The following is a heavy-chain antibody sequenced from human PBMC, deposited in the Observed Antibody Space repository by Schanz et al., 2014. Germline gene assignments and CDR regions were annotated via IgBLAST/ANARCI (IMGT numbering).Heavy chain of an antibody. V-gene: IGHV1-8*02. Sequence: QVQLVQSGAEVKNPGASVKVSCKASGYTFINSDINWVRQAAGQGLEWMGWMNPKSGNTGYAQKXXXXXPLSRTTSISTAYMELSRLRPDDTAIYYCVRAVGPAALHGYWFDPWGQGTLVTVAS. CDR1: GYTFINSD. CDR3: VRAVGPAALHGYWFDP. CDR2: MNPKSGNT. D-gene: IGHD2-2*01. J-gene: IGHJ5*02.